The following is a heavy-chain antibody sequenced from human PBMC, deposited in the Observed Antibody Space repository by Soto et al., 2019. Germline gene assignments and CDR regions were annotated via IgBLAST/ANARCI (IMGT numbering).Heavy chain of an antibody. Sequence: GGSLRLSCATSGFNFGYFWLNWIRQAPGRGLEWVANINQDGTKKNYVDSVKGRFTISRDNAQKSLYLQMNNLRTEDTAMYYCLSRNSPSSTRGPGTLVTVAS. V-gene: IGHV3-7*02. CDR3: LSRNSPSST. CDR2: INQDGTKK. D-gene: IGHD4-4*01. CDR1: GFNFGYFW. J-gene: IGHJ4*02.